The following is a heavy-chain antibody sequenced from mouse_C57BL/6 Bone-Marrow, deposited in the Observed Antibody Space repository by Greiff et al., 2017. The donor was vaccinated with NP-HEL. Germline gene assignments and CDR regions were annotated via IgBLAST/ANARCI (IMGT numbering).Heavy chain of an antibody. Sequence: VQLQQSGAELVRPGASVTLSCKASGYTFTDYEMHWVKQTPVHGLEWIGAIDPETGGTAYNQKFKGKAILTADKSSSTAYMELRSLTSEDSAVYYCTRWGGTGMDYWGQGTSVTVSS. D-gene: IGHD1-1*02. J-gene: IGHJ4*01. V-gene: IGHV1-15*01. CDR1: GYTFTDYE. CDR2: IDPETGGT. CDR3: TRWGGTGMDY.